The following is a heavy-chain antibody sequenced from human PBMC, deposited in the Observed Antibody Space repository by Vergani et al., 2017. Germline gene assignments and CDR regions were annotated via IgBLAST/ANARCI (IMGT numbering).Heavy chain of an antibody. D-gene: IGHD3-3*01. Sequence: QVQLQESGPGLVKPSQTLSLTCTVSGGSISSGSYYWSWIRQPAGKGLEWIGRIYTSGSTNYNPSLKSRVTMSVDTSKNQFSLKLSSVTAADTAVYYCARAGRFVAFDPWGQGTLDTVSS. CDR1: GGSISSGSYY. J-gene: IGHJ5*02. V-gene: IGHV4-61*02. CDR3: ARAGRFVAFDP. CDR2: IYTSGST.